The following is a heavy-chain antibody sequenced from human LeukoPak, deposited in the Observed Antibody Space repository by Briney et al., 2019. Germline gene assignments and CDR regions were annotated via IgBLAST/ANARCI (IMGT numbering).Heavy chain of an antibody. CDR1: GFTFSSYW. D-gene: IGHD3-22*01. CDR3: ARESPYYYDSSGTPTRGGPDY. J-gene: IGHJ4*02. Sequence: GGSLRLSCAASGFTFSSYWMSWVRQAPGKGLEWVANIKQDGSEGYYLDSVKGRFTISRDNAKNSLYLQMNSLRAEDTAVYYCARESPYYYDSSGTPTRGGPDYWGQGTLVTVSS. V-gene: IGHV3-7*01. CDR2: IKQDGSEG.